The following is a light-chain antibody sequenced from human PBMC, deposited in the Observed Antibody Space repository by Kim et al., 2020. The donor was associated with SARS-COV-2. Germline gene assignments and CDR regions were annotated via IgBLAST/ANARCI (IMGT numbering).Light chain of an antibody. V-gene: IGLV2-14*03. J-gene: IGLJ3*02. CDR2: DVV. CDR3: SSTTRSSTVV. CDR1: SSDVGGYHY. Sequence: QSALTQPASVSGSPGQSITISCTGTSSDVGGYHYVSWYQQHPGKAPQLVIYDVVKRPSGVSDRFSGSKSGNTASLTISGLQAEDEAEYYCSSTTRSSTVVFGGGTQLTVL.